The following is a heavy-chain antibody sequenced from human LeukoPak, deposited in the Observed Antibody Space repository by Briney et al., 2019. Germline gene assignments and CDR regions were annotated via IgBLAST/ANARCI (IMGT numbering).Heavy chain of an antibody. CDR1: GFTFSSYA. Sequence: GGSLRLSCAASGFTFSSYAMSWVRQAPGKGLEWVSYISSGGSTIYYADTVTGRFTISRDNARNSLYLQMNGLTDEDTAVYYCAPSRGYKQAYWGQGTLVTVSS. CDR3: APSRGYKQAY. CDR2: ISSGGSTI. J-gene: IGHJ4*02. D-gene: IGHD5-24*01. V-gene: IGHV3-48*02.